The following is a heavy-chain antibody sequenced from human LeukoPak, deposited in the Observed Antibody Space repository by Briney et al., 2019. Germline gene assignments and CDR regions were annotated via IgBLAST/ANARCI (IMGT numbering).Heavy chain of an antibody. CDR2: INQDGSEK. D-gene: IGHD2-15*01. Sequence: PGGSLRLSCAASGFTFTNYWMSWVRPAPGKGLEWVANINQDGSEKNYVDSVKGRFTFSRDNADNSLYLQMNSLRPEDTAVYYCVRGFEGGRYDAFDIWGQGTMVTVSS. CDR1: GFTFTNYW. J-gene: IGHJ3*02. CDR3: VRGFEGGRYDAFDI. V-gene: IGHV3-7*01.